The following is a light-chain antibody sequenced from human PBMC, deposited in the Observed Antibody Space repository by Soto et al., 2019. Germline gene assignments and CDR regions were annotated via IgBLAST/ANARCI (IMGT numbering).Light chain of an antibody. CDR1: QSVSSY. V-gene: IGKV3-11*01. J-gene: IGKJ5*01. CDR2: DAS. CDR3: QQRSNWPPAIT. Sequence: EIVLTQSPATLSLSPGERATLSCRASQSVSSYLAWYQQKPGQAPRLLIYDASNRATGIPARFSGSGSGTAFTLTISSLEPEDFAVYYCQQRSNWPPAITFGQGIRLEIK.